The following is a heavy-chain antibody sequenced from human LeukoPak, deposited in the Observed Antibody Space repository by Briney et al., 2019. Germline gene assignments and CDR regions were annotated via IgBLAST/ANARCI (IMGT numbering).Heavy chain of an antibody. CDR2: FIPMVGVA. J-gene: IGHJ6*02. V-gene: IGHV1-69*04. CDR3: ARVQAVGVPVAIDAYYSYGMDV. CDR1: GSTFSRNS. D-gene: IGHD2-2*02. Sequence: VASVKVSCKASGSTFSRNSISWVRQVPGQGLEWMGRFIPMVGVAAYAQKFQGRTTITEDRSTNTAFMELSSLRSEDTAVYYCARVQAVGVPVAIDAYYSYGMDVWGQGTAVTVSS.